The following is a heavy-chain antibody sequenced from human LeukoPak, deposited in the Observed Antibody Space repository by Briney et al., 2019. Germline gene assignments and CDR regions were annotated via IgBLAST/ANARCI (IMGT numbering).Heavy chain of an antibody. D-gene: IGHD2-15*01. CDR3: ARTSVVVAVPFDY. J-gene: IGHJ4*02. CDR1: GFTFSDYY. V-gene: IGHV3-11*01. Sequence: PGGSLRLSCAASGFTFSDYYMSWIRQAPGKGLEWVSYISSSGSTIYYADSVKGRFTISRDNAKNSLYLQMNSLRAEDTAVYYCARTSVVVAVPFDYWGQGTLVTVSS. CDR2: ISSSGSTI.